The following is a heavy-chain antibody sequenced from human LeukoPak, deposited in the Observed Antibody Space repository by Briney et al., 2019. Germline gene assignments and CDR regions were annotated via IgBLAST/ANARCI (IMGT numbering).Heavy chain of an antibody. CDR3: ARLGGSSWYFDAFDI. J-gene: IGHJ3*02. CDR2: IYTGGST. Sequence: SETLSLTCTVSGGSISSYYWSWIRQPPGKGLDWIGYIYTGGSTNYNPSLKSRVTISVDTSKNQFSLKLSSVTAADTAVYYCARLGGSSWYFDAFDIWGQGTMVTVSS. D-gene: IGHD6-13*01. V-gene: IGHV4-4*09. CDR1: GGSISSYY.